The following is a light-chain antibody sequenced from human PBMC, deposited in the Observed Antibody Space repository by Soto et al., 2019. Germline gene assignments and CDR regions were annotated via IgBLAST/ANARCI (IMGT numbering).Light chain of an antibody. CDR3: QQYSDSPPT. J-gene: IGKJ1*01. CDR1: QGIGDT. CDR2: DAS. Sequence: EVVMRQSPATLSVSPGEGATLSCRASQGIGDTLAWYQHKPGQTPRLLIYDASNRATGIPARFSGSGSGTDFTLTIDRLEPEDFAMYYCQQYSDSPPTFGQGTKVDIK. V-gene: IGKV3D-15*02.